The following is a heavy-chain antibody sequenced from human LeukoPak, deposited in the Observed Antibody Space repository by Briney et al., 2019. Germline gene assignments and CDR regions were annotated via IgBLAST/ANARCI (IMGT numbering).Heavy chain of an antibody. J-gene: IGHJ4*02. CDR3: AKVFARITMIVVVITPYFDY. Sequence: GGSLRLSCAASGFTFGSYAMSWVRQAPGKGLEWVSAISGSGGSTYYADSVKGRFTISRDNSKNTLYLQMNSLRAEDTAVYYCAKVFARITMIVVVITPYFDYWGQGTLVTVSS. CDR1: GFTFGSYA. V-gene: IGHV3-23*01. D-gene: IGHD3-22*01. CDR2: ISGSGGST.